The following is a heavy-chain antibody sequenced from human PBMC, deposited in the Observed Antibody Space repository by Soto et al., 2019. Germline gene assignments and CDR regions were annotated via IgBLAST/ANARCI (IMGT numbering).Heavy chain of an antibody. CDR3: ARPPIKYCSSISCSPDYNYYMDV. CDR2: INHSGST. D-gene: IGHD2-2*01. CDR1: GGSLSDYY. J-gene: IGHJ6*03. V-gene: IGHV4-34*04. Sequence: QVQLQQWGAGLLKPSGTLSLTCGVSGGSLSDYYWSWIRQPPGKGLEWIGEINHSGSTNVNPSLKSRATISVDVSKSRFSLSLSSVTAADTALYYCARPPIKYCSSISCSPDYNYYMDVWGTGTAVTVSS.